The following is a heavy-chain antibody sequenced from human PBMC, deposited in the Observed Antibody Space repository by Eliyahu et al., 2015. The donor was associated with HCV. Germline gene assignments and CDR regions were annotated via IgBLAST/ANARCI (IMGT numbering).Heavy chain of an antibody. CDR2: INHSGST. J-gene: IGHJ4*02. Sequence: QVQLQQWGAGLLKPXETLSLTCAXXGXSFSGYYWSWIRQPPGKGLEWIGEINHSGSTNYNPSLKSRVTISVDTSKNQFSLNLSSVTAADTAVYYCATSAGVVVNVVYWGQGTLVTVSS. V-gene: IGHV4-34*01. D-gene: IGHD3-22*01. CDR3: ATSAGVVVNVVY. CDR1: GXSFSGYY.